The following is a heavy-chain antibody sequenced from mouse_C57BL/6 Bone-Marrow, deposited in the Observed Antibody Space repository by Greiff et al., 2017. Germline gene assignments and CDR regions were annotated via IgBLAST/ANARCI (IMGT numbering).Heavy chain of an antibody. CDR2: ISSGGSYT. CDR1: GFTFSSYG. CDR3: ARHGLYYYGSSYEGFAY. V-gene: IGHV5-6*01. D-gene: IGHD1-1*01. J-gene: IGHJ3*01. Sequence: EVKLVESGGDLVKPGGSLKLSCAASGFTFSSYGMSWVRQTPDKRLEWVATISSGGSYTYYPDSVKGRFTISRDNAKNTLYLQMSSLKSEDTAMYYCARHGLYYYGSSYEGFAYWGQGTLVTVSA.